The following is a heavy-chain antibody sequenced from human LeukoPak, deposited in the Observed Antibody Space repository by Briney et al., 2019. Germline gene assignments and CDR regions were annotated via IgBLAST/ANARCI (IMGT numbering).Heavy chain of an antibody. CDR2: INHSGST. CDR1: GGSFSGYY. Sequence: SETLSLTCAVYGGSFSGYYWSWIRQPPGKGLEWIGKINHSGSTNYNPSLKSRVTISVDTSKNQFSLKLSSVTAADMAVYYCARGLRDRRGLYQLLYSQQDWFDPWGQGTLVTVSS. D-gene: IGHD2-2*02. J-gene: IGHJ5*02. V-gene: IGHV4-34*01. CDR3: ARGLRDRRGLYQLLYSQQDWFDP.